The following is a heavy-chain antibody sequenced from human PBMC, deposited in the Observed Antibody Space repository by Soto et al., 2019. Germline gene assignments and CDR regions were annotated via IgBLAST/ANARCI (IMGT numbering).Heavy chain of an antibody. CDR3: ARVSTMIVVVITFDAFDI. V-gene: IGHV1-69*12. Sequence: QVQLVQSGAEVKKPGSSVKVSCKASGGTFSSYAISWVRQAPGQGLEWMGGIIPIFGTANYAQKFQGRVTITADESTSTAYMELSSLRSEDTAVYYCARVSTMIVVVITFDAFDIWGQGTMVTVSS. CDR2: IIPIFGTA. J-gene: IGHJ3*02. D-gene: IGHD3-22*01. CDR1: GGTFSSYA.